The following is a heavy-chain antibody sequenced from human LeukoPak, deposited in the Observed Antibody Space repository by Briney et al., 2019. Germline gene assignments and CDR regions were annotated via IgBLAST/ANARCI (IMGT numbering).Heavy chain of an antibody. CDR1: GYTFTGYY. V-gene: IGHV1-2*02. J-gene: IGHJ6*02. CDR3: ARGYDPPPYYYYYGMDV. Sequence: ASVKISCKASGYTFTGYYMHWVRPAPGQGLEWMGWINPNSGGTNYAQKFQGRVTMTRDTSISTAYMELSRLRSDDTAVYYCARGYDPPPYYYYYGMDVWGQGTTVTVSS. CDR2: INPNSGGT. D-gene: IGHD3-3*01.